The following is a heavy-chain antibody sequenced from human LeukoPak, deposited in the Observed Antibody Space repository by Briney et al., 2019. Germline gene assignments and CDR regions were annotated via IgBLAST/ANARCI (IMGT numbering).Heavy chain of an antibody. D-gene: IGHD1-1*01. CDR3: ARDQLGAVLYFDY. CDR2: ITGSGGST. CDR1: GFTFSTYG. J-gene: IGHJ4*02. V-gene: IGHV3-23*01. Sequence: PGGSLRLSCAASGFTFSTYGMSWVGQAAGKGLEWVSAITGSGGSTYYADSVKGSFTITRNNSKNTLYLQINSLRVEDTAVYYCARDQLGAVLYFDYWGQGTLVAVSS.